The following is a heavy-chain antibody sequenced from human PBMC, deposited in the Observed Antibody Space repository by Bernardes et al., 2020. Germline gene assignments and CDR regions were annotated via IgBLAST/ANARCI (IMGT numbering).Heavy chain of an antibody. D-gene: IGHD1-1*01. V-gene: IGHV3-74*01. J-gene: IGHJ6*03. Sequence: SCAVSGFTFRSAWMHWVRQAPGPGLVWVSRINSDGSTRTYADSVKGRFTISRDNAKDTLYLQMNSLRAEDTAVYYCATEGVQCNAANCATYFYRYYMDVWGRGTTVT. CDR1: GFTFRSAW. CDR3: ATEGVQCNAANCATYFYRYYMDV. CDR2: INSDGSTR.